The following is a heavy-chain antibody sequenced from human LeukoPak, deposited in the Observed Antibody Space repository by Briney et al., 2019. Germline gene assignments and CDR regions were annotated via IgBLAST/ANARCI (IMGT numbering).Heavy chain of an antibody. J-gene: IGHJ4*02. CDR1: GYTFTSYA. D-gene: IGHD4-23*01. CDR2: ISAYNDNT. Sequence: GASVKVSCKASGYTFTSYAISWVRQAPGQGLEWVGWISAYNDNTNYAQKLQGRVTMTTDTSTSTAYMELRSLRSDDTAVYYCARDRAGTVVTPEYSDYWGQGTLVTVSS. V-gene: IGHV1-18*01. CDR3: ARDRAGTVVTPEYSDY.